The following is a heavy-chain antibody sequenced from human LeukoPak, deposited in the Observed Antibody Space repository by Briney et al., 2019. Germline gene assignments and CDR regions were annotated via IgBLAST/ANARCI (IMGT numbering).Heavy chain of an antibody. CDR2: INPSSGGT. J-gene: IGHJ4*02. CDR3: ARDKSGSSGWYSYFDY. D-gene: IGHD6-19*01. CDR1: GYTFTDYY. Sequence: ASVKVSCKASGYTFTDYYMHWVRQAPGQGLEWMGWINPSSGGTNYAQKLQGRVTMTTDTSTSTAYMELRSLRSDDTAVYYCARDKSGSSGWYSYFDYWGQGTLVTVSS. V-gene: IGHV1-2*02.